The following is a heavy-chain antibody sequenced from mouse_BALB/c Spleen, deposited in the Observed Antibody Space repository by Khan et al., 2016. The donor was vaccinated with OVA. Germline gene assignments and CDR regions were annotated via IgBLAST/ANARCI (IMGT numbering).Heavy chain of an antibody. J-gene: IGHJ3*01. D-gene: IGHD2-5*01. CDR2: INPSNGYT. CDR3: VRDGAYHRNNGWFAY. CDR1: GYTFTSYT. V-gene: IGHV1-4*01. Sequence: QVQLKQSGAELARPGASVKMSCKASGYTFTSYTIHWIKKRPGQGLEWIGYINPSNGYTNYNQKFKDKATLTTDKSSTTAYVQLSSLTSDDSAIYNCVRDGAYHRNNGWFAYWGQGTLVTVSA.